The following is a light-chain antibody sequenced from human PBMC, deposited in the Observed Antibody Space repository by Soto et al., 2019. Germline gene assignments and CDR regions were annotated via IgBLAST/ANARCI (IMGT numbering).Light chain of an antibody. J-gene: IGKJ2*01. Sequence: DIPMTQSPSTLSASVGDRVTITCRASQYVSTWLAWYQKKPGKAPKVVIYDASHLQSDVPSRFSGSGSGTEFTLTISSLEPDDFATYYCQQSYSIPYTFGQGTRLEIK. CDR3: QQSYSIPYT. CDR2: DAS. V-gene: IGKV1-5*01. CDR1: QYVSTW.